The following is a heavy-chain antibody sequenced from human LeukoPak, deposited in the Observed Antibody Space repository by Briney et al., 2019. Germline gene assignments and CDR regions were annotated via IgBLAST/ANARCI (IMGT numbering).Heavy chain of an antibody. CDR3: ARPLRGTSGYMVDV. J-gene: IGHJ6*04. D-gene: IGHD3-22*01. CDR1: GGSISSSSYY. Sequence: MASETLSLTCTVSGGSISSSSYYWSWIRQPPGKGLEWIGYIYYSGSINYNPSLKSRVTISVDTPKNQISLKLSPVTAADTAVYFCARPLRGTSGYMVDVWGKGTTVSVSS. CDR2: IYYSGSI. V-gene: IGHV4-61*01.